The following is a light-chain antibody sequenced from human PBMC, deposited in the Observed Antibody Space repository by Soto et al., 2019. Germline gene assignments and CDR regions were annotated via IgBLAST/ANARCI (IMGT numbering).Light chain of an antibody. CDR2: AAS. J-gene: IGKJ1*01. Sequence: DIQMTQSPSSLSASVGDNLTITCRASQSISTYLNWYQHKPGTAPRVLIYAASSLQSGVPSRFSGSGSETDFTLTISSLQPEDFATYSCQQSYSTTWTFGQGTKVDIK. CDR1: QSISTY. CDR3: QQSYSTTWT. V-gene: IGKV1-39*01.